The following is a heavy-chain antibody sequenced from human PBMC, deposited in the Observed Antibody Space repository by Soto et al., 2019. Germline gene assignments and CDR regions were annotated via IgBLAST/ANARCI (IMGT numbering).Heavy chain of an antibody. V-gene: IGHV3-23*01. D-gene: IGHD1-1*01. Sequence: GGSLRLSCAASGFTFSSYAMSWVRQAPGKGLEWVSAISGSGGSTYYADYVKGRFTISRDNSKNTLYLQMNSLRAEDTAVYYCALSTTGTKLFDYWGQGTLVTVSS. CDR2: ISGSGGST. CDR1: GFTFSSYA. CDR3: ALSTTGTKLFDY. J-gene: IGHJ4*02.